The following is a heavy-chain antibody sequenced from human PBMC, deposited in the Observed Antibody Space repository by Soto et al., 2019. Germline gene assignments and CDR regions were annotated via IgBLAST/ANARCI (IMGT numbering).Heavy chain of an antibody. CDR3: ARGAVVVPNGLIAGMDV. D-gene: IGHD2-15*01. CDR1: GGTFSSCA. Sequence: GASVKVSCKASGGTFSSCAISWVRQAPGQGLEWMGGIIPIFGTANYAQKFQGRVTITADKSMSTVYMELSRLRSEDTAVYYCARGAVVVPNGLIAGMDVWGLGTTGTVS. V-gene: IGHV1-69*06. J-gene: IGHJ6*02. CDR2: IIPIFGTA.